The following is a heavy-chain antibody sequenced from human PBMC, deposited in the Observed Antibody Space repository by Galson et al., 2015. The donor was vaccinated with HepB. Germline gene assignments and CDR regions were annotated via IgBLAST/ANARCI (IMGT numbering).Heavy chain of an antibody. CDR2: ISGSGGST. D-gene: IGHD2-2*01. Sequence: GFTFSSYAMSWVRQAPGKGLEWVSAISGSGGSTYYADSVKGRFTISRDNSKNTLYLQMNSLRAEDTAVYYCAKEGRGVVVPAAMVYWGQGTLVTVSS. V-gene: IGHV3-23*01. CDR3: AKEGRGVVVPAAMVY. J-gene: IGHJ4*02. CDR1: GFTFSSYA.